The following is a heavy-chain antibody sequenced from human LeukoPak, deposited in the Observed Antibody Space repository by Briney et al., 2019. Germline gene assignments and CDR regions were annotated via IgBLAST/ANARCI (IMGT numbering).Heavy chain of an antibody. V-gene: IGHV3-9*01. CDR3: AKNVRRKLEPPSIDY. Sequence: GGSLRLSCAASGFTFDDYAMHWVRQAPGKGLEWVSGISWNSGSIGYADSVKGRFTISRDNAKNSLYLQMNSLRAEDTALYYCAKNVRRKLEPPSIDYWGQGTLVTVSS. CDR1: GFTFDDYA. CDR2: ISWNSGSI. D-gene: IGHD1-14*01. J-gene: IGHJ4*02.